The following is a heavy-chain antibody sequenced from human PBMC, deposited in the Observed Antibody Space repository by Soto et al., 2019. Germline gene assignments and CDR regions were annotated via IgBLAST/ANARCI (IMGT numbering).Heavy chain of an antibody. J-gene: IGHJ3*02. D-gene: IGHD6-6*01. CDR3: ARVAGSSSAASAFDI. V-gene: IGHV1-69*01. CDR1: GGTFSSYA. Sequence: QVQLVQSGAEVKKPGSSVKVSCKASGGTFSSYAISWVRQAPGQGLEWMGGIIPIFGTANYAQKFQGRVTIAADESTSTGDMELSSLRSEDTAVYYCARVAGSSSAASAFDIWGQGTMVTVSS. CDR2: IIPIFGTA.